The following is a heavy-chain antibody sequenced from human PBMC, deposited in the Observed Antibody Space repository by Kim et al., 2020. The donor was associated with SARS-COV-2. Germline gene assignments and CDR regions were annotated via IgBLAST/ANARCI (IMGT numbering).Heavy chain of an antibody. V-gene: IGHV4-34*01. Sequence: SETLSLTCAVYGGSFSGYYWSWIRQPPGKGLEWIGEINHSGSTNYNPSLKSRVTISVDTSKNQFSLKLSSVTAADTAVYYCARGVRRFLEAIPLPFDYWGQGTLVTVSS. J-gene: IGHJ4*02. CDR1: GGSFSGYY. CDR2: INHSGST. D-gene: IGHD3-3*01. CDR3: ARGVRRFLEAIPLPFDY.